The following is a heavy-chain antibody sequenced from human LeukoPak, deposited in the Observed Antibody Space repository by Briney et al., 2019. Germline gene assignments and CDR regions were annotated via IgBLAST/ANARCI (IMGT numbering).Heavy chain of an antibody. CDR1: GFMFSSYW. CDR2: IKQDGSEE. Sequence: GGSLRLSCGASGFMFSSYWMTWVRQAPGKGLEWVANIKQDGSEEYYMDSVKGRFTISRDNAKNSLYLQMNSLRAEDTALYYCARGPYSSGYYFDYWGQGTLVTVSS. CDR3: ARGPYSSGYYFDY. V-gene: IGHV3-7*03. D-gene: IGHD3-22*01. J-gene: IGHJ4*02.